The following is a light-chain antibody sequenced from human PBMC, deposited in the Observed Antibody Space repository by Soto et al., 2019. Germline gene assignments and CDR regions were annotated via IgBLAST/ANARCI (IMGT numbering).Light chain of an antibody. CDR1: QSISSW. V-gene: IGKV1-5*03. CDR3: QQYNDKWT. Sequence: DIQMTQSPSTLSASVGDRVTITCRASQSISSWLAWYQQKPGKAPNLLIYKASSLQSGVPSRFSGSGSGTEFTLTISSLRPDDCGTYYCQQYNDKWTFGQGTKVEIK. CDR2: KAS. J-gene: IGKJ1*01.